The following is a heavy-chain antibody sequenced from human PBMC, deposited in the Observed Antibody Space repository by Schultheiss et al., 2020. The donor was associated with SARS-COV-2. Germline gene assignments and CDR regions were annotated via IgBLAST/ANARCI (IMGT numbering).Heavy chain of an antibody. Sequence: GSLRLSCAVSGYSISSGYYWGWIRQPPGKGLEWIGEINHFGSTNYNPSLKSRVTISVDTSKNQFSLKLTSVTAADTAVYYCARVPTGIAAAGSPDYWGQGTLVTVSS. CDR1: GYSISSGYY. V-gene: IGHV4-38-2*01. CDR2: INHFGST. J-gene: IGHJ4*02. CDR3: ARVPTGIAAAGSPDY. D-gene: IGHD6-13*01.